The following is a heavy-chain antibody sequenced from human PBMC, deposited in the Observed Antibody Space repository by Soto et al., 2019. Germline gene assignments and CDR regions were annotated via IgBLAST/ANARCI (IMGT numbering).Heavy chain of an antibody. CDR2: IIPIFGTA. Sequence: SVKVSCKASGGTFNNYAISWVRQAPGQGLEWMGGIIPIFGTANYAQKFQGRVTITADESTSTAYMELRSLRSEDTAVYYCARGVHYDSSGYYYFYWGQGTLVTVSS. CDR1: GGTFNNYA. D-gene: IGHD3-22*01. CDR3: ARGVHYDSSGYYYFY. J-gene: IGHJ4*02. V-gene: IGHV1-69*13.